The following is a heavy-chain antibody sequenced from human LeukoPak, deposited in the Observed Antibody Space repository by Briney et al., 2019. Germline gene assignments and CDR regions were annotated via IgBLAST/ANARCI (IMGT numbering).Heavy chain of an antibody. CDR3: ARTTXVRGVMLPYYYYYYMDV. V-gene: IGHV1-69*05. CDR2: IIPIFGTA. CDR1: GGTFSSYA. D-gene: IGHD3-10*01. J-gene: IGHJ6*03. Sequence: SVKVSCKASGGTFSSYAISWVRQAPGQGLEWMGRIIPIFGTANYAQKFQGRVTITTDESTSTAYMELSSLRSEDTAVYYCARTTXVRGVMLPYYYYYYMDVWXKGTXXTVS.